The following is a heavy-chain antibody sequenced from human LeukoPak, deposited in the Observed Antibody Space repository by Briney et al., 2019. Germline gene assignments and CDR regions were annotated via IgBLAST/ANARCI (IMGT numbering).Heavy chain of an antibody. J-gene: IGHJ4*02. CDR3: ARDGSGWYSYFDY. Sequence: ASVKVSCKASGYTFTGYYMHWVRQAPGQGLEWMGWINPNSGVTNYAQKFQGRVTMTRDTSISTAYMEQSRLRSDDTAVYYCARDGSGWYSYFDYWGQGTLVTVSS. CDR2: INPNSGVT. CDR1: GYTFTGYY. D-gene: IGHD6-19*01. V-gene: IGHV1-2*02.